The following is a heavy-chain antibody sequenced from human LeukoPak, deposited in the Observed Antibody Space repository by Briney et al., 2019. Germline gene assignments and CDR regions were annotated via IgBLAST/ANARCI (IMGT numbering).Heavy chain of an antibody. V-gene: IGHV4-59*08. D-gene: IGHD2-15*01. J-gene: IGHJ6*02. CDR1: NGSISSYY. Sequence: SETLSLTCTVSNGSISSYYWSWIRQPPGKGLEWIGFIYYSGSTNYNPSLKSRVTISVDTSKNQYSLKLTSVTAADTAMHYCARSCGGGSCNHFYYGMDVWGQGTTVTVSS. CDR3: ARSCGGGSCNHFYYGMDV. CDR2: IYYSGST.